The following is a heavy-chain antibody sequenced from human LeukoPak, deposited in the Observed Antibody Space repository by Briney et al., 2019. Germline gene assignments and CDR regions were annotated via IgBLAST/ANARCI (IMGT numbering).Heavy chain of an antibody. CDR3: ARVTNRWYSGSPPGY. CDR1: GGTFSSYA. J-gene: IGHJ4*02. Sequence: ASVKVSCKASGGTFSSYAISWVRQAPGQWLEWMGWMNPNSGNTGYAQKFQGRVTMTRNTSISTAYMELSSLRSEDTAVYYCARVTNRWYSGSPPGYWGQGTLVTVSS. CDR2: MNPNSGNT. V-gene: IGHV1-8*02. D-gene: IGHD1-26*01.